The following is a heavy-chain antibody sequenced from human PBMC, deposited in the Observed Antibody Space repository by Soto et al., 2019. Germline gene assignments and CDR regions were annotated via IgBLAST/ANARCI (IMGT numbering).Heavy chain of an antibody. Sequence: GSLRRYCAGSGFTFDSYAMTWVRQAPGKGLEWVSSSSGNGGRTFYADSVKGRFTISRDNYKNTLHLQMNSLRADDTAIYYCAKADRPYYEILTGPDYWGQGTRVTVSS. CDR3: AKADRPYYEILTGPDY. J-gene: IGHJ4*02. D-gene: IGHD3-9*01. CDR2: SSGNGGRT. CDR1: GFTFDSYA. V-gene: IGHV3-23*01.